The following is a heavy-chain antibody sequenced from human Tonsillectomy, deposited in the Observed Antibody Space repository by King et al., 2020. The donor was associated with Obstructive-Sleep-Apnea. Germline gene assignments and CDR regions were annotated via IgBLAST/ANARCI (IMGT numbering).Heavy chain of an antibody. Sequence: QLQESGPGLVKPSETLSLTCIVSGGSISRRSYYLGWIRQPPGKGLEWIGSSHYSGSTYYNPSLKSRVTISVDTSKNQFSLKLSSVTAADPAVYYCAGGSGSYGGIYFYYYYAMDVWGQGTTVTVSS. CDR2: SHYSGST. CDR1: GGSISRRSYY. CDR3: AGGSGSYGGIYFYYYYAMDV. J-gene: IGHJ6*02. V-gene: IGHV4-39*07. D-gene: IGHD3-10*01.